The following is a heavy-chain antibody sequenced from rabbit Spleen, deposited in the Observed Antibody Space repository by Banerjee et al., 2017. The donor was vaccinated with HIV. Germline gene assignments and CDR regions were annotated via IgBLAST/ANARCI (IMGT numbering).Heavy chain of an antibody. V-gene: IGHV1S45*01. CDR3: ARDDHGGGLFYFDL. CDR2: TYFGDGST. D-gene: IGHD2-1*01. CDR1: GFDLTSYYY. Sequence: QEQLEESGGDLVKPEGSLTLTCTASGFDLTSYYYLCWVRQAPGKGLEWIGCTYFGDGSTYYASWVNGRFTISKASTTVTLQMTSLTAADMATYFCARDDHGGGLFYFDLWGQGTLVTVS. J-gene: IGHJ4*01.